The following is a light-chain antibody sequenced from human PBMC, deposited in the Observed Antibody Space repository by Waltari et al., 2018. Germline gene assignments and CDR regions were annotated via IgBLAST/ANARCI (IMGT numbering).Light chain of an antibody. Sequence: EIVLTQSPGTLYLSTGERVTLSCRASQSVSRALAWYQQKPGQAPRLLIYGASSRATGIPDRFSGSVSGTDFSLTISRLEPEDFAVYYCQHYVRLPVTFGQGTKVEIK. V-gene: IGKV3-20*01. CDR1: QSVSRA. CDR3: QHYVRLPVT. J-gene: IGKJ1*01. CDR2: GAS.